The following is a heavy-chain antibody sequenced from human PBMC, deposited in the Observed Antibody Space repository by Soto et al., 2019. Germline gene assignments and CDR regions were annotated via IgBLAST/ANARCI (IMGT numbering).Heavy chain of an antibody. V-gene: IGHV1-58*01. CDR1: GFTFTSSA. Sequence: SVKVSCKASGFTFTSSASQWVRQARGQRLEWIGWIAVGSGYTNYAQRFQDRVTLTRDMSTATTYMELSRLTSEDTAIYYCAADATAWQQMVPTDYWGQGTLVTVSS. J-gene: IGHJ4*02. CDR3: AADATAWQQMVPTDY. CDR2: IAVGSGYT. D-gene: IGHD2-8*01.